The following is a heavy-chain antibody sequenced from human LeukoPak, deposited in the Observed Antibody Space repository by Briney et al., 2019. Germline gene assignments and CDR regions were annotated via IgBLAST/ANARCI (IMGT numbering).Heavy chain of an antibody. CDR2: TRNKANSYTT. D-gene: IGHD3-22*01. V-gene: IGHV3-72*01. CDR1: GFTFSDHY. Sequence: PGGSLRLSCAASGFTFSDHYMDWVRQAPGKGLEWVGRTRNKANSYTTEYAASVKGRFTISRDDSKNSLYLQMNSLKTEDTAVYYCARAYDSSGYYCFFDYWGQGTLVTVSS. CDR3: ARAYDSSGYYCFFDY. J-gene: IGHJ4*02.